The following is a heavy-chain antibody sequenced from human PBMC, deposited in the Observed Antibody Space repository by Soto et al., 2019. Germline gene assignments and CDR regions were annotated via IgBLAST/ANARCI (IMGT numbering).Heavy chain of an antibody. CDR3: AREKFSNDFDH. D-gene: IGHD1-1*01. V-gene: IGHV1-69*01. CDR1: GGTFNSYG. Sequence: QVQLVQSGAEVKKPGSSVKVSCKTSGGTFNSYGLSWVRQAPGQGPEWRGQIIPIFGTAKYAQRFQGRLTISADESTSTVYMELSSLRADDTAMYYCAREKFSNDFDHWGQGTLVTVSS. CDR2: IIPIFGTA. J-gene: IGHJ5*02.